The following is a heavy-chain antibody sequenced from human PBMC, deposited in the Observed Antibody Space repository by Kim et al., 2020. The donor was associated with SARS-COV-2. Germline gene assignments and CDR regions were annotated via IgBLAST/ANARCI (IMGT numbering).Heavy chain of an antibody. J-gene: IGHJ4*02. Sequence: GGSLRLSCAASGFTFSNYGMSWVRQAPGKGLEWVSAVAPSGVNTNYAESVKGRFTISRDNSKNTLYLQMNSLRAEDTAVYYCAKGAHWGIGGSCYDHWGQGTLVTVSS. V-gene: IGHV3-23*01. CDR3: AKGAHWGIGGSCYDH. D-gene: IGHD2-15*01. CDR1: GFTFSNYG. CDR2: VAPSGVNT.